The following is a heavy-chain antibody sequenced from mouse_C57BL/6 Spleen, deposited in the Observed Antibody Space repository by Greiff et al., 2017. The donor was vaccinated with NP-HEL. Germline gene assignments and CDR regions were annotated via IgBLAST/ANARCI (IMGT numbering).Heavy chain of an antibody. CDR1: GYSFTGYF. CDR2: INPYNGDT. V-gene: IGHV1-20*01. Sequence: VQLKQSGPELVKPGDSVKISCKASGYSFTGYFMNWVMQSHGKSLEWIGRINPYNGDTFYNQKFKGKATLTVDKSSSTAHMELRSLTSEDSAVYYCARSDGNYALFDYWGQGTTLTVSS. CDR3: ARSDGNYALFDY. J-gene: IGHJ2*01. D-gene: IGHD2-1*01.